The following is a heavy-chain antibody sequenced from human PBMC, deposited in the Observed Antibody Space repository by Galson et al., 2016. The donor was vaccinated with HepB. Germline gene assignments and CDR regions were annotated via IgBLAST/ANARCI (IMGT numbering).Heavy chain of an antibody. CDR1: GFIFRTYG. Sequence: SLRLSCAASGFIFRTYGMHWVRQAPGKGLEWVAVIRNDGTNRYYAASVKGRVTISRDNSNNTLYLQMNSLRAEETAVYYCAKSRNAGTWYYSDYWGQGTLVTVSS. CDR3: AKSRNAGTWYYSDY. J-gene: IGHJ4*02. V-gene: IGHV3-33*06. D-gene: IGHD1-14*01. CDR2: IRNDGTNR.